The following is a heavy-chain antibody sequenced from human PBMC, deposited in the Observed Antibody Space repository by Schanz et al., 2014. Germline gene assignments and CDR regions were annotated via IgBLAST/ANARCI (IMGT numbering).Heavy chain of an antibody. V-gene: IGHV1-69*04. CDR2: IIPIHGIV. Sequence: VQLEQSGAEVKKPGSSVKVSCKASGGTFSSFGINWVRQAPGQGLEWMGRIIPIHGIVNYAQRFQDRVRITADKSTSAAYMELSSLRSDDTAVYYCARAKRFGDMDVWGQGTTVTVSS. CDR3: ARAKRFGDMDV. D-gene: IGHD3-10*01. J-gene: IGHJ6*02. CDR1: GGTFSSFG.